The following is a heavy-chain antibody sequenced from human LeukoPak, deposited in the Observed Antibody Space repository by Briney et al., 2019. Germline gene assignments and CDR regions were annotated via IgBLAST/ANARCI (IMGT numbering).Heavy chain of an antibody. D-gene: IGHD1-26*01. J-gene: IGHJ4*02. V-gene: IGHV3-30*04. CDR2: ISYDGSNK. Sequence: PGRSLRLSCAASTFTFRTFAMHWVRQAPGKGLEWVAVISYDGSNKYYADSVKGRFTISRDNSKNTLYLLMSSLRAEDTAVYYCARDSHSTPFEVGASLDYWGQGTLVTVSS. CDR3: ARDSHSTPFEVGASLDY. CDR1: TFTFRTFA.